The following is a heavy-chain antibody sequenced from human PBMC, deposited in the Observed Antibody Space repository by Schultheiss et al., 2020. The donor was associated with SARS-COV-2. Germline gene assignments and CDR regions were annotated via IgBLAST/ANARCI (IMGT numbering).Heavy chain of an antibody. J-gene: IGHJ4*02. CDR2: ISWNSGSI. D-gene: IGHD6-13*01. CDR1: GFTFSSYA. Sequence: GGSLRLSCAASGFTFSSYAMHWVRQAPGKGLEWVSGISWNSGSIGYADSVKGRFTISRDNAKNSLYLQMNSLRAEDTALYYCAKDSSSWYNHFDYWGQGTLVTVSS. V-gene: IGHV3-9*01. CDR3: AKDSSSWYNHFDY.